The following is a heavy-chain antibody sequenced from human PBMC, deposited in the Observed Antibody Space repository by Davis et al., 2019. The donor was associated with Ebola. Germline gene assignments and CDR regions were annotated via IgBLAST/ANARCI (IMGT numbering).Heavy chain of an antibody. CDR1: GFTFSTYS. CDR2: IYSGGST. V-gene: IGHV3-66*01. J-gene: IGHJ6*02. CDR3: ARDGYYYDSSGYHRGGMDV. D-gene: IGHD3-22*01. Sequence: GGSLRLSCAASGFTFSTYSMNWVRQAPGKGLEWVSVIYSGGSTYYADSLKGRFTISRDNSRNTLYLQMNSLRAEDTAVYYCARDGYYYDSSGYHRGGMDVWGQGTTVTVSS.